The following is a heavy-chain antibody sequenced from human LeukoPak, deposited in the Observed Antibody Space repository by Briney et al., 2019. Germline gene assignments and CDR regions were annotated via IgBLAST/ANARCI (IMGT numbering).Heavy chain of an antibody. CDR2: IYYSAST. CDR3: ARSAYYYDGSDYYYFDY. D-gene: IGHD3-22*01. V-gene: IGHV4-59*01. CDR1: GGSISSAY. Sequence: SETLSLTCTVSGGSISSAYWSWIRQPPGEGLEWIGYIYYSASTNYNPSLKSRVTISVDTSKNQFSLKLSSMTAADTAVYYCARSAYYYDGSDYYYFDYWGQGTLVTVSS. J-gene: IGHJ4*02.